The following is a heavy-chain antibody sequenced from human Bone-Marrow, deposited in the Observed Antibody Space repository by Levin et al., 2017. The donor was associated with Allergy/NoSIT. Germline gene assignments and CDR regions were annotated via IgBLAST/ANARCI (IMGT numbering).Heavy chain of an antibody. V-gene: IGHV4-39*07. Sequence: SETLSLTCAVSGGSIYNSPYFWAWIRQPPGKGLEWIGSIYYTERSFYNPSLTSRVTISVDTSTNQFSLQLTSVTAADTAVYYCARVSYYGSGNYYDYNFDYWGQGTLVTVSS. CDR3: ARVSYYGSGNYYDYNFDY. J-gene: IGHJ4*02. CDR1: GGSIYNSPYF. CDR2: IYYTERS. D-gene: IGHD3-10*01.